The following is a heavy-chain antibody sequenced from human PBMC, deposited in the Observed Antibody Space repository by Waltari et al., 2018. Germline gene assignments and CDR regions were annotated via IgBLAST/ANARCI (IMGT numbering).Heavy chain of an antibody. J-gene: IGHJ4*02. CDR1: GFPFSSYS. CDR3: AREQNYYDSSGYPR. D-gene: IGHD3-22*01. CDR2: ISSSSSTI. Sequence: EVQLVESGGGLVQPGGSLRLSCAASGFPFSSYSMNWVRQAPGKGLEWVSYISSSSSTIYYADSVKGRFTISRDNAKNSLYLQMNSLRAEDTAVYYCAREQNYYDSSGYPRWGQGTLVAVSS. V-gene: IGHV3-48*04.